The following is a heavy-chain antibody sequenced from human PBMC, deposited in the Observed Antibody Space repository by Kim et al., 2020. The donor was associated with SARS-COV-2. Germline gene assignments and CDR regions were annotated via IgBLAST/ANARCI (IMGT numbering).Heavy chain of an antibody. CDR3: AREVHDSSGYYFMNFDY. V-gene: IGHV4-38-2*02. CDR1: GYSITSGNY. D-gene: IGHD3-22*01. CDR2: IYHSGST. J-gene: IGHJ4*02. Sequence: SETLSLTCTVSGYSITSGNYWAWIRQPPGKGLEWIGSIYHSGSTYYKSSLKSRVTILVDTSKNQFSLKLSFVTAADTAVYYCAREVHDSSGYYFMNFDYWGQGTVVTVSS.